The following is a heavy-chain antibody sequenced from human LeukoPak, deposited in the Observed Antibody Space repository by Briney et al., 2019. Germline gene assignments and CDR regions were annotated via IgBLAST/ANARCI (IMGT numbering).Heavy chain of an antibody. V-gene: IGHV3-30-3*01. J-gene: IGHJ3*02. D-gene: IGHD2-2*02. CDR1: GFTFSSYA. CDR3: ARGVRLPAAIMGGFDI. Sequence: GGSLRLSCAASGFTFSSYAMHWVRQAPGKGLEWVAVISYDGSNKYYADSVKGRFTISRDNSKNTLYLQMNSLRAEDTAVYYCARGVRLPAAIMGGFDIWGQGTMVTVSS. CDR2: ISYDGSNK.